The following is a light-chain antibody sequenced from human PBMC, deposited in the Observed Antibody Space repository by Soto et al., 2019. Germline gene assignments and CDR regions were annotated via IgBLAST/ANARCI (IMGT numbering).Light chain of an antibody. CDR3: QSYDSSLSGYV. V-gene: IGLV1-40*01. CDR1: SSNIGAGYD. Sequence: SVLTQPPSVSGAPGQRVTISCTGSSSNIGAGYDVHWYQQLPGTAPKLLIYGNSNRPSGVPDRFSGSKSGTSASLAITGLQAGDEADYYCQSYDSSLSGYVFGTGTKLTVL. J-gene: IGLJ1*01. CDR2: GNS.